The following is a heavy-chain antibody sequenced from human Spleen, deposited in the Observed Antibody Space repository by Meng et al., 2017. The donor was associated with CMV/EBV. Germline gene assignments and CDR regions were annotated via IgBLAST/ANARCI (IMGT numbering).Heavy chain of an antibody. V-gene: IGHV3-21*01. CDR2: ISGGSSYI. Sequence: GESLKISCVASGFTFSSYSMNWVRQAPGKGLEWVSSISGGSSYIHYADSMEGRFTISRDNAMNSLFLQMTSLRAEDTAVYYCARDLVGVTTVYYYGMDVWGQGTTVTSP. CDR3: ARDLVGVTTVYYYGMDV. J-gene: IGHJ6*02. D-gene: IGHD2-21*02. CDR1: GFTFSSYS.